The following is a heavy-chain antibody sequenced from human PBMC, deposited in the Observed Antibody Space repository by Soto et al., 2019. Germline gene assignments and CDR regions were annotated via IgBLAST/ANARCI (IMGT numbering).Heavy chain of an antibody. CDR2: IKQDGSAK. V-gene: IGHV3-7*05. Sequence: EVQLVESGGGVVQPGGSLRLSCAASGFTFSSYWMSWVRQAPGKGLEWVANIKQDGSAKYYVDSVKGRFTISRDNAKNSLYLQMNSLRAEDTAVYYCARAGERYEAATYYYYGMDVWGQGTTVTVSS. J-gene: IGHJ6*02. CDR1: GFTFSSYW. CDR3: ARAGERYEAATYYYYGMDV. D-gene: IGHD7-27*01.